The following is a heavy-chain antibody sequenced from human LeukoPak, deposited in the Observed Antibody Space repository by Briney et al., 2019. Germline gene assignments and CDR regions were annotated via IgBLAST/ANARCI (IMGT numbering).Heavy chain of an antibody. CDR2: IDTGGST. CDR3: RAWLNAFDI. CDR1: GFTVSSNA. D-gene: IGHD5-12*01. V-gene: IGHV3-66*01. J-gene: IGHJ3*02. Sequence: PGGSLRLSCAASGFTVSSNAMSWVRQAPGKGLEWVSVIDTGGSTNYAGSVKGRFTISRDNSKNTLYLQMNTLRAEDTAVYYCRAWLNAFDIWGQGTMVTVSS.